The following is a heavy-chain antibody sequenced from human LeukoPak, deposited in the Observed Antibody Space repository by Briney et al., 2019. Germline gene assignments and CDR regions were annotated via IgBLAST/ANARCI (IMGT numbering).Heavy chain of an antibody. Sequence: GGSLRLSCAASGFTFSSYGMSWVRQAPGKGLVWVSAISGSGGSTYYADSVKGRFTISRDNSKNTLYLQMNSLRAEDTAVYYCAKVGGYSPYYYYMDVWGKGTTVTISS. V-gene: IGHV3-23*01. CDR3: AKVGGYSPYYYYMDV. J-gene: IGHJ6*03. D-gene: IGHD1-26*01. CDR2: ISGSGGST. CDR1: GFTFSSYG.